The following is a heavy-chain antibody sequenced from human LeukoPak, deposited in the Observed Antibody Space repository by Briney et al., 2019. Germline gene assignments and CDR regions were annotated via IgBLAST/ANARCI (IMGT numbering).Heavy chain of an antibody. CDR1: GYTFTSYD. Sequence: ASVTVSCTASGYTFTSYDINWVRQATGQGLEWMGWMNPNSGNTGYAQKFQGRVTMTRNTSISTAYMELSSLRSEDTAVYYCARGGGPGLVFGVVRAPYYFDYWGQGTLVTVSS. J-gene: IGHJ4*02. D-gene: IGHD3-3*01. CDR2: MNPNSGNT. CDR3: ARGGGPGLVFGVVRAPYYFDY. V-gene: IGHV1-8*01.